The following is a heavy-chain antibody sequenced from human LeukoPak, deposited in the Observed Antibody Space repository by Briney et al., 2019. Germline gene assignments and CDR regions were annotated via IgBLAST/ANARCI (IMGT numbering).Heavy chain of an antibody. CDR3: ATFYYDSSGYRD. CDR1: GGSFSGYY. J-gene: IGHJ4*02. Sequence: PSETLSLTCAVYGGSFSGYYWSWIRQPPGKGLEWIGEINHNGSTNYNPSLKSRVTISVDTSKNQFSLKLSSVTAADTAVYYCATFYYDSSGYRDWGQGTLVTVSS. D-gene: IGHD3-22*01. V-gene: IGHV4-34*01. CDR2: INHNGST.